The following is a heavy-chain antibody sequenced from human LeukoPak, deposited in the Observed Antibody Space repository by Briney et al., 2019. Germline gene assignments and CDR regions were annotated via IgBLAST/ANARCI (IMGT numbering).Heavy chain of an antibody. Sequence: GGSLRLSCAASGFTFSSYSMNWVRQAPGKGLEWVSSISSSSSYIYYVDSVKGRFTMFRDNAKNSLYLQMNSLRAEDTAVYYCARDKARSGWSDFDYWGQGTLVTVSS. V-gene: IGHV3-21*01. CDR1: GFTFSSYS. CDR2: ISSSSSYI. J-gene: IGHJ4*02. D-gene: IGHD6-19*01. CDR3: ARDKARSGWSDFDY.